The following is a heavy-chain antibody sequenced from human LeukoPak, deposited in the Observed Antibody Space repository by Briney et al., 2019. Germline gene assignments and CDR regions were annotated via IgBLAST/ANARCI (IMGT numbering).Heavy chain of an antibody. D-gene: IGHD2-8*02. J-gene: IGHJ4*02. Sequence: PGESLRLSCAASGFTFSDYALHWVRQAPGKGLEWVAVISYDGSLQFYADSVRGRFTISRDNSKNTLYLQARGLTPDDRGVYYCARDPSLAGDTGGPLFDLWGQGTRVTVAS. CDR2: ISYDGSLQ. CDR1: GFTFSDYA. CDR3: ARDPSLAGDTGGPLFDL. V-gene: IGHV3-30*04.